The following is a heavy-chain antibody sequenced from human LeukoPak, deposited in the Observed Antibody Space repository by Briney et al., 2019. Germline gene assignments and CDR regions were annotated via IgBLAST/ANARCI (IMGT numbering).Heavy chain of an antibody. CDR1: GGSFNRYF. Sequence: SETLSLTCTVYGGSFNRYFYSWIRQPPGKGLEWIGEINHSGIFDYNPSLKSRVTISVDTSKKQFSLTLTSVTAADTAVYYCARDFRIYYDSSGYYSDAFDIWGQGTMVTVSS. D-gene: IGHD3-22*01. CDR3: ARDFRIYYDSSGYYSDAFDI. CDR2: INHSGIF. V-gene: IGHV4-34*01. J-gene: IGHJ3*02.